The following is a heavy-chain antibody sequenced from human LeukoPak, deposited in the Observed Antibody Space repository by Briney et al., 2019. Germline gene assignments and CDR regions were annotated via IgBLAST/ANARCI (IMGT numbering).Heavy chain of an antibody. V-gene: IGHV1-2*02. CDR3: ARVTPNDYYDPSFFHY. CDR1: GYTFTDYY. Sequence: ASVKVSCKASGYTFTDYYIHWVRQAPGQGLEWMGWINPNSGDTNYVQKFQGRVTMARDTSISTAYMELSRLRSDDTAVYYCARVTPNDYYDPSFFHYWGREPWSPSPQ. CDR2: INPNSGDT. J-gene: IGHJ4*02. D-gene: IGHD3-22*01.